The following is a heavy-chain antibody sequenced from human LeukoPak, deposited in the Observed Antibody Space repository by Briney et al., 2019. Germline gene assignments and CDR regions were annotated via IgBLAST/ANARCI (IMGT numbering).Heavy chain of an antibody. CDR1: GFTFSSYG. V-gene: IGHV3-33*01. D-gene: IGHD6-13*01. Sequence: PGRSLRLSCAASGFTFSSYGMHWVRQAPGKGLEWVAVIWYDGSKTYYADSVRGRFTISRDNSKNTLYLQMNSLRAEDTAVYYCARWSSSWYYYYYYYMDVWGKGTTVTVSS. CDR2: IWYDGSKT. CDR3: ARWSSSWYYYYYYYMDV. J-gene: IGHJ6*03.